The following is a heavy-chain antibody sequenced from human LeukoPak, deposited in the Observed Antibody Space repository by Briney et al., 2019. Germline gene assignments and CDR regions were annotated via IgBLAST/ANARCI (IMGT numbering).Heavy chain of an antibody. J-gene: IGHJ3*02. CDR3: ARESRATVTTSAFDI. CDR1: GFTFSSYW. CDR2: IKQGGSEK. V-gene: IGHV3-7*01. D-gene: IGHD4-17*01. Sequence: GGSLRLSCAASGFTFSSYWMSWVRQAPGKGLEWVANIKQGGSEKYYVDSVKGRFTISRDNAKNSLYLQMNSLRAEDTAVYYCARESRATVTTSAFDIWGQGTMVTVSS.